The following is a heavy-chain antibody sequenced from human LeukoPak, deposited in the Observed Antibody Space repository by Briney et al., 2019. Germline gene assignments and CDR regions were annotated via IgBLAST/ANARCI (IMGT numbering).Heavy chain of an antibody. CDR1: GFTFGSFA. J-gene: IGHJ6*02. V-gene: IGHV3-48*01. CDR2: ISSSSRTI. CDR3: ARLRYYAMDV. Sequence: GGSLRLSCAASGFTFGSFAMSWVRQAPGKGLEWVSYISSSSRTISYADSVKGRFTISRDNAKNSLYLQMNSLRAEDTAVYYCARLRYYAMDVWGQGTTVTASS.